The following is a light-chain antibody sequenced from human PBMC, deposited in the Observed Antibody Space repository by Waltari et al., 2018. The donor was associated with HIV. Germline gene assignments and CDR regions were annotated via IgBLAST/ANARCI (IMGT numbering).Light chain of an antibody. CDR3: QQYSSSPWT. J-gene: IGKJ1*01. V-gene: IGKV3D-20*01. CDR1: QTINSNF. Sequence: VFTQSPVPLCLSPGERATLSRGASQTINSNFLAWYQQRLGLPPSLLIYDASKRASGVPDRFSGAGSGTDFTLTINRLDPEDSAVYFCQQYSSSPWTFGQGTKV. CDR2: DAS.